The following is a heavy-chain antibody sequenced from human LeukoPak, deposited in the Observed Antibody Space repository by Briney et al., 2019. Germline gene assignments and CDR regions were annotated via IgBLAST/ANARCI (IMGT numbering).Heavy chain of an antibody. Sequence: GASVKVSCKASGYTFTSYGISWVRQAPGQGLEWMGWISAYNGNTNYAQKLQGRVTMTEDTSTDTAYMELSSLRSEDTAVYYCATHITIFGVVIISFDYWGQGTLVTVSS. V-gene: IGHV1-18*01. D-gene: IGHD3-3*01. J-gene: IGHJ4*02. CDR1: GYTFTSYG. CDR2: ISAYNGNT. CDR3: ATHITIFGVVIISFDY.